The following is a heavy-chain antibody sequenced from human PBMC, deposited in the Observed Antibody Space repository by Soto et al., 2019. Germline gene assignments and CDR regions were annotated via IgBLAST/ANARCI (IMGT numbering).Heavy chain of an antibody. Sequence: SETLSLTCTVSGGSISSGCYYWSWIRQHPGKGLEWIGYIYYSGSTYYNPSLKSRVTISVDTSKNQFSLKLSSVTAADTAVYYCARGNVDTAMVTNYWGQGTLVTVSS. D-gene: IGHD5-18*01. J-gene: IGHJ4*02. CDR2: IYYSGST. V-gene: IGHV4-31*03. CDR1: GGSISSGCYY. CDR3: ARGNVDTAMVTNY.